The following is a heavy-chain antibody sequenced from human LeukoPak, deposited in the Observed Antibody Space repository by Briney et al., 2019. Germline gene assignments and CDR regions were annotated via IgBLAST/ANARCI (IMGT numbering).Heavy chain of an antibody. CDR1: GGTFSSYA. V-gene: IGHV1-69*05. Sequence: ASVKVSCKASGGTFSSYAISWVRQAPGQGLEWMGGIIPIFGTANPAQKFQGRVTITTDESTSTAYMKLSSLRSEDTAVYYCAREEGVSERGYSGYDSWGQGTLVTVSS. J-gene: IGHJ4*02. D-gene: IGHD5-12*01. CDR3: AREEGVSERGYSGYDS. CDR2: IIPIFGTA.